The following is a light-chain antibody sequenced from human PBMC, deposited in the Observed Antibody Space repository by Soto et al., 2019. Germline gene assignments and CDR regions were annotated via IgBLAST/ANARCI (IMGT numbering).Light chain of an antibody. CDR3: ATWDDSLSGWV. J-gene: IGLJ3*02. Sequence: QAVLTQPPSASGTPGQRVTISCSGSSSNIGRNYVYWYQQRPGTAPKLLIYSNNLRPSGVPDRLSGSKSGTSGSLAITGLRSEDEADYYCATWDDSLSGWVFGGGTKLTVL. CDR1: SSNIGRNY. CDR2: SNN. V-gene: IGLV1-47*02.